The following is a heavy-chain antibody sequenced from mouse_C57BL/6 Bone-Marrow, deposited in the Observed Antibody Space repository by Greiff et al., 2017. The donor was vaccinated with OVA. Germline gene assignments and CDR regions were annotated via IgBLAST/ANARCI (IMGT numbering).Heavy chain of an antibody. CDR2: IYPRSDNT. J-gene: IGHJ4*01. D-gene: IGHD1-1*01. CDR3: ARLGGSSYCYAMDY. Sequence: QVQLQQSGAELARPGASVKLSCKASGYTFTSYGISWVKQRPGQGLEWIGEIYPRSDNTSYNEKFKGKATLTADKSSSTAYMELRSLTSEDSAVYFCARLGGSSYCYAMDYWGQGTSVTVSS. CDR1: GYTFTSYG. V-gene: IGHV1-81*01.